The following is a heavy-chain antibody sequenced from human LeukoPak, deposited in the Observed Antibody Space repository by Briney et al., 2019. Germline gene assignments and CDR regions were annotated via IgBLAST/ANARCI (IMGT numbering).Heavy chain of an antibody. D-gene: IGHD3-3*01. Sequence: GGSLRLSCAASGFTFSDYYMSWIRQAPGKGLEWVSYISSSGSTIYYADSVKGRFTISRDNAKNSLYLQMNSLRAEDTAVYYCARAGAYDFWSGYYSINWFDPWDQGTLVTVSS. J-gene: IGHJ5*02. CDR2: ISSSGSTI. CDR3: ARAGAYDFWSGYYSINWFDP. V-gene: IGHV3-11*04. CDR1: GFTFSDYY.